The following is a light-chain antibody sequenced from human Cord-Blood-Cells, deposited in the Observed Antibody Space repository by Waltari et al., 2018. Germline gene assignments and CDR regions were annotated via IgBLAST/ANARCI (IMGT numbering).Light chain of an antibody. V-gene: IGLV2-14*01. CDR3: SSYTSSSTLV. Sequence: QSALTQPASVSGSPGQSITISCTGTSSAVGGNNYVSWYQQHPGKAPKLMIYDVSNRPSGVSNRFSGSKSGNTASLTISGLQAEDEADYYCSSYTSSSTLVFGTGTKVTVL. CDR1: SSAVGGNNY. CDR2: DVS. J-gene: IGLJ1*01.